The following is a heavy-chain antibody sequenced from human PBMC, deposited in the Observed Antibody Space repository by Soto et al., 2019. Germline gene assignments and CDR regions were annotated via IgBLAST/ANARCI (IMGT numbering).Heavy chain of an antibody. CDR1: GYSFTDDH. CDR2: INPKSGGT. J-gene: IGHJ6*02. V-gene: IGHV1-2*04. D-gene: IGHD2-8*01. Sequence: SVKGSLKASGYSFTDDHIHWVRRAPGQGLEWLGRINPKSGGTSTAQKFQGWVTMTTDTSISTASMELTRLTSDDTAIYYCARGDSTDCSNGVCSFFYNHDMDVWGQGTTVTVSS. CDR3: ARGDSTDCSNGVCSFFYNHDMDV.